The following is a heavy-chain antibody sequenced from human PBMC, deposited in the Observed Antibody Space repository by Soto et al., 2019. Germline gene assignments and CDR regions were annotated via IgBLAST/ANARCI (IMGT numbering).Heavy chain of an antibody. D-gene: IGHD1-1*01. J-gene: IGHJ4*02. CDR2: IVVGSGNT. Sequence: SVKVSCKASGFTFASSSVQWVRQARGQGLEWIGWIVVGSGNTKYAERFHERVLITRDMSTSTAYMELSSLRSEDTAVYYCAAVPGDFDCWGQGTLVTVSS. CDR3: AAVPGDFDC. V-gene: IGHV1-58*01. CDR1: GFTFASSS.